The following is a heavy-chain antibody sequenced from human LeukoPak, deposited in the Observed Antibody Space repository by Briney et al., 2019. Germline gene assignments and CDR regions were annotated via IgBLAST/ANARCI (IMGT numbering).Heavy chain of an antibody. CDR1: GYTFTSYY. J-gene: IGHJ5*02. D-gene: IGHD2-2*01. V-gene: IGHV1-18*04. CDR2: ISAYNGNT. Sequence: ASVKVSCKASGYTFTSYYMHWVRQAPGQGLEWMGWISAYNGNTNYAQKLQGRVTMTTDTSTSTAYMELRSLRSDDTAVYYCARVRGYCSSTSCPNWFDPWGQGTLVTVSS. CDR3: ARVRGYCSSTSCPNWFDP.